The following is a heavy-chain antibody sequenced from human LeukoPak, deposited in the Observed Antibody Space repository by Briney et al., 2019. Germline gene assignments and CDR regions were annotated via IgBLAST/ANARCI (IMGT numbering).Heavy chain of an antibody. J-gene: IGHJ4*02. Sequence: GGSLRLSCADSGFTFTSNAMRWVRQAPGKGLEWVSAISGRGSSTYYADSVKGRSTISRDTAKNTLYLQMHSLRAEDTAVYYCAKDHPFDYYCGSSFYFPYWGRGTLVTVSS. CDR1: GFTFTSNA. CDR3: AKDHPFDYYCGSSFYFPY. D-gene: IGHD3-22*01. CDR2: ISGRGSST. V-gene: IGHV3-23*01.